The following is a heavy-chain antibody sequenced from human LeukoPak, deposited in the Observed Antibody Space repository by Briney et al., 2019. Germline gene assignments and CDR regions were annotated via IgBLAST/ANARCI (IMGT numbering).Heavy chain of an antibody. J-gene: IGHJ2*01. V-gene: IGHV3-74*01. Sequence: QPGGSLRLTCAASGFTFSPSWMHWVRQAPGKGLVWVSRINSDGSSTSYADSVKGRFTISRDNAKNTLYLQMNSLRAEDTAVYYCARAVFGTVTTPWYFDLWGRGTLVTVSS. CDR3: ARAVFGTVTTPWYFDL. D-gene: IGHD4-17*01. CDR1: GFTFSPSW. CDR2: INSDGSST.